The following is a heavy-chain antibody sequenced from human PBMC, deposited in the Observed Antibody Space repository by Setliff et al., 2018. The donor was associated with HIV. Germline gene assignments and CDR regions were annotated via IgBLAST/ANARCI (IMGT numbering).Heavy chain of an antibody. V-gene: IGHV1-3*01. CDR2: INAGTGDI. Sequence: ASVKVSCKGSGYAFVTYAMHWVRQAPGQRLEWMGWINAGTGDIEYSQKFQGRVTITRDRSANTVYMELIRLTSADTAVYYCARGLDVRTGESAFDIWGQGTTVTVSS. J-gene: IGHJ3*02. CDR1: GYAFVTYA. CDR3: ARGLDVRTGESAFDI.